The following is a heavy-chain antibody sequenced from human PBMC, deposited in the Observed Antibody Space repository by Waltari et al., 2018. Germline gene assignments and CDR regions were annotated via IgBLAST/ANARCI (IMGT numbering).Heavy chain of an antibody. D-gene: IGHD3-10*01. CDR2: ISNGGGERI. V-gene: IGHV3-23*01. J-gene: IGHJ4*02. CDR3: VKDKGSIFGDK. Sequence: EVQVLESGGGLVQPGGSLRLTCAASGFTFSTYAMSWVRQTPGKGLEWVSTISNGGGERIYYLDSVKGRFAISRDNSKNTVYLQMNSLRVEDTALYYSVKDKGSIFGDKWDQGTQVTVSA. CDR1: GFTFSTYA.